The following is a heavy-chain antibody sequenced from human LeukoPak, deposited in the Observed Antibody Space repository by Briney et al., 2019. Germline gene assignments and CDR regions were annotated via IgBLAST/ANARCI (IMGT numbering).Heavy chain of an antibody. D-gene: IGHD5-12*01. Sequence: SETLSLTCTVSGGSISTSNYYWGWIRQHPGKGLEWIGHIYYSGSTYFNPSLKSRVAISLDTSKSQLSLMLSSVTAADTAVYYCARQGGGYVWGQGTLVTVSS. CDR1: GGSISTSNYY. CDR2: IYYSGST. J-gene: IGHJ4*02. CDR3: ARQGGGYV. V-gene: IGHV4-31*03.